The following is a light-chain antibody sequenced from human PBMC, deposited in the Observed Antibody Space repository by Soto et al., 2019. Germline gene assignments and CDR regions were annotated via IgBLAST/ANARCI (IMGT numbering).Light chain of an antibody. CDR1: SSNIGNNY. CDR2: DNN. J-gene: IGLJ2*01. Sequence: QSVLTQPPSVSAAPGQTVTISCSGSSSNIGNNYVSWYQQLPGIATKLLIYDNNKRPSGIPDRFSGSKSGTSATLGITGLQTGDEADYYCGTWDSSLSAGVFGGGTKVTVL. V-gene: IGLV1-51*01. CDR3: GTWDSSLSAGV.